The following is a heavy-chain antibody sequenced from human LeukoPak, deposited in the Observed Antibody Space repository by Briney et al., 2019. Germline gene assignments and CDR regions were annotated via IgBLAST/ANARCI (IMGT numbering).Heavy chain of an antibody. V-gene: IGHV3-23*01. D-gene: IGHD4-17*01. CDR2: ISGSGGST. CDR3: AKTLAVTKKKDYYGMDV. J-gene: IGHJ6*02. CDR1: GFTFSSYA. Sequence: GGSLRLSCAASGFTFSSYAMSWVRQAPGKGLEWVSAISGSGGSTYYAGSVKGRFTISRDNSKNTLYLQMNSLRAEDTAVYYCAKTLAVTKKKDYYGMDVWGQGTTVTVSS.